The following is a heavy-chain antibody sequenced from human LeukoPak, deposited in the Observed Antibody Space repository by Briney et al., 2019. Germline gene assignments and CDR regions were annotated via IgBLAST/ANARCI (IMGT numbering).Heavy chain of an antibody. Sequence: GGSLRLSCAASGFSFINYWMSWVRQAPGKGLEWVANIDPHGSETQYVGSVKGRFTTSRDNAKNSLYVQMNSLRAEDTAIYYRARIWYFGDNNWRYFDYWGQGTLVTVAS. CDR3: ARIWYFGDNNWRYFDY. V-gene: IGHV3-7*01. J-gene: IGHJ4*03. CDR1: GFSFINYW. D-gene: IGHD1-1*01. CDR2: IDPHGSET.